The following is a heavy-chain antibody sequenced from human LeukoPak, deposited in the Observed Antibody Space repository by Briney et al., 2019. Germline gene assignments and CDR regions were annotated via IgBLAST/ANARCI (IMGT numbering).Heavy chain of an antibody. Sequence: GGSLRLSCAASGFTVSSNYMSWVRQAPGKGLEWVSVIYSGGSTYYADSVKGRFTISRDNSKNTLYLQMNSLRAEDTAVYYCARDSVGATRFDYWGQGTLVTVSS. CDR1: GFTVSSNY. J-gene: IGHJ4*02. D-gene: IGHD1-26*01. CDR2: IYSGGST. CDR3: ARDSVGATRFDY. V-gene: IGHV3-53*01.